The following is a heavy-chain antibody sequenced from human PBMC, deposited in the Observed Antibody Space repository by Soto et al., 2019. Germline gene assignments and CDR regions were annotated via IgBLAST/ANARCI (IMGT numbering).Heavy chain of an antibody. CDR3: ARDGIGGMDV. CDR1: GFTFSSYG. D-gene: IGHD1-26*01. CDR2: IWYDGSNK. V-gene: IGHV3-33*01. Sequence: QVQLVESGGGVVQPGRSLRLSCAASGFTFSSYGMHWVRQAPGKGLEWVAVIWYDGSNKYYADSVKGRFTISRDKSKNTLYLQMNSLRAEDTAAYDCARDGIGGMDVWGQGTTVTVSS. J-gene: IGHJ6*02.